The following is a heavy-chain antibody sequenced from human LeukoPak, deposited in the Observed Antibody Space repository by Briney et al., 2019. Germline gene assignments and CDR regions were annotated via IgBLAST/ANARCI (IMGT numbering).Heavy chain of an antibody. CDR3: AREDDSSGYYSY. V-gene: IGHV3-53*01. J-gene: IGHJ4*02. CDR2: IYSGGST. D-gene: IGHD3-22*01. Sequence: GGSLRLSCAASGFTVSSNYMSWVRQAPGKGLEWVSVIYSGGSTYYADSVKGRFTISRDNSKNTLYLQMNSLRAEDTAVYYCAREDDSSGYYSYWGQGTLVTVSS. CDR1: GFTVSSNY.